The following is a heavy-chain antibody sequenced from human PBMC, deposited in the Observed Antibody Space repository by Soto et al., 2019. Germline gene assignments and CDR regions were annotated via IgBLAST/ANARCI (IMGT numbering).Heavy chain of an antibody. CDR1: GGSFSGYY. CDR3: ARRGTVTFDY. D-gene: IGHD4-17*01. V-gene: IGHV4-34*01. Sequence: SETLSLTCAVYGGSFSGYYWSWIRQPQGKGLEWIGEINHSGSTNYNPSLKSRVTISVDTSKNQFSLKLSSVTVADMAVYYCARRGTVTFDYWGQGTLVTVSS. CDR2: INHSGST. J-gene: IGHJ4*02.